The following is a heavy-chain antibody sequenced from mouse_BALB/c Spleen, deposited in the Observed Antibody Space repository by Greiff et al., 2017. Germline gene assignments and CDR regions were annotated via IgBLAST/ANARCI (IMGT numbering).Heavy chain of an antibody. CDR3: ARKGNWVYAMDY. J-gene: IGHJ4*01. Sequence: QVQLQQSGAELARPGASVKMSCKASGYTFTSYTMHWVKQRPGQGLEWIGYINPSSGYTNYNQKFKDKATLTADKSSSTAYMQLSSLTSEDSAVYYCARKGNWVYAMDYWGQGTSVTVSS. CDR1: GYTFTSYT. CDR2: INPSSGYT. V-gene: IGHV1-4*01. D-gene: IGHD4-1*01.